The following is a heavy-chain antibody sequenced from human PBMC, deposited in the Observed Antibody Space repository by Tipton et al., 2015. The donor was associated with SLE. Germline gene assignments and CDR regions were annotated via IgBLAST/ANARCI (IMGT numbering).Heavy chain of an antibody. CDR3: ARHTYPYYFDH. CDR1: DDSISTRSYY. Sequence: TLSLTCTVSDDSISTRSYYWDWIRQAPGKGLEWIGSFDHSGSTYFNPSLKSRVTMSLDTSKNHFSLTLGFVTAADTAVYYCARHTYPYYFDHWGQGTLVTVSS. D-gene: IGHD3-16*01. V-gene: IGHV4-39*01. CDR2: FDHSGST. J-gene: IGHJ4*02.